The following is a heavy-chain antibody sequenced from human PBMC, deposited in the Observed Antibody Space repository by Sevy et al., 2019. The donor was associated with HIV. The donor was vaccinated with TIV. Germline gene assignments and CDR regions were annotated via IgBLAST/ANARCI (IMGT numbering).Heavy chain of an antibody. V-gene: IGHV4-34*01. Sequence: SETLSLTCAVYGGSFSGYYWSWIRQPPGKGLEWIGEINRSGSTNYNPSLKSRVTISVDTSKNQFSLKLSSVTAADTAVYYCARRNPRGYSYGYGGYFDYWGQGTLVTVSS. D-gene: IGHD5-18*01. J-gene: IGHJ4*02. CDR1: GGSFSGYY. CDR3: ARRNPRGYSYGYGGYFDY. CDR2: INRSGST.